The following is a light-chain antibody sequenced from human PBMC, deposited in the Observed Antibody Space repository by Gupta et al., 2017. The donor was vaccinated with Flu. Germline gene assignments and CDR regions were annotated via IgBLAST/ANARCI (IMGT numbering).Light chain of an antibody. CDR2: AAS. J-gene: IGKJ2*01. V-gene: IGKV1-39*01. CDR3: QQSFRTPRT. Sequence: PHSLSASVGDRVTITGRASQSISSYLNWYQQKPGKAPQLLIFAASSWQGGVPSRFSGSGSGTDFTLTISTLQPEDFATYYCQQSFRTPRTFGQGTKLEIK. CDR1: QSISSY.